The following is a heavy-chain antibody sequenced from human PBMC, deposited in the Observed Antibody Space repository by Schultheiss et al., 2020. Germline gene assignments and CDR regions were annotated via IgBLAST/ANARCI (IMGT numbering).Heavy chain of an antibody. CDR2: IYYGGST. CDR3: ASPLPYSGYAEWGY. D-gene: IGHD5-12*01. Sequence: SATLSLTCTVSGGSISSSSYYWGWIRQPPGKGLEWIGSIYYGGSTYYSPSLKSRVTISVDTSKNQFSLKLSSVTAADTAVYYCASPLPYSGYAEWGYWGQGTLVTVSS. J-gene: IGHJ4*02. V-gene: IGHV4-39*01. CDR1: GGSISSSSYY.